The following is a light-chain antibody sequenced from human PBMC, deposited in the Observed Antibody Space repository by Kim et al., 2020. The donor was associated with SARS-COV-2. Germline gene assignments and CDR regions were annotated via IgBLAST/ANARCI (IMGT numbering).Light chain of an antibody. Sequence: NFMLTQTHSVSESPGKTVTISCTRSSGSIARNYVQWYQQRPGSAPTTLIYKDKERVTGVPDRFSGSIDSSSNSASLTISGLKTDDEADYYCQSYDTSIVFGSGTKVTVL. V-gene: IGLV6-57*04. CDR2: KDK. CDR1: SGSIARNY. CDR3: QSYDTSIV. J-gene: IGLJ1*01.